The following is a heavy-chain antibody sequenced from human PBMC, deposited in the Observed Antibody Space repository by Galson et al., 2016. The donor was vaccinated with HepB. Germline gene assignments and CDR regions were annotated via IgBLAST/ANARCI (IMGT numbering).Heavy chain of an antibody. CDR2: ISGVGDTQ. Sequence: SLRLSCAASGFPFSAYYTSWIRQAPGKGLEWVSYISGVGDTQFYADSVKGRFTISRDDARNSVYLQMNSLRAEDTAVYYCARQYCSSTKCYTDVFDIWGQGTMVTVSS. CDR3: ARQYCSSTKCYTDVFDI. CDR1: GFPFSAYY. J-gene: IGHJ3*02. V-gene: IGHV3-11*04. D-gene: IGHD2-2*02.